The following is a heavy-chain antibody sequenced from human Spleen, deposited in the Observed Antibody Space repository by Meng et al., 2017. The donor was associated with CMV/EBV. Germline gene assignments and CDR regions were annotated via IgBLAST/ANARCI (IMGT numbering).Heavy chain of an antibody. V-gene: IGHV3-30*04. J-gene: IGHJ4*02. D-gene: IGHD1-26*01. CDR1: GFTFSSHP. CDR3: ARGGLGSYYFDY. Sequence: GESLKISCAASGFTFSSHPMDWVRQAPGKGLEWVAAISYDGSNKYYADSVKGRFTISRDNSKNTLYLQMDSLRAEDTAVYYCARGGLGSYYFDYWGQGTLVTVSS. CDR2: ISYDGSNK.